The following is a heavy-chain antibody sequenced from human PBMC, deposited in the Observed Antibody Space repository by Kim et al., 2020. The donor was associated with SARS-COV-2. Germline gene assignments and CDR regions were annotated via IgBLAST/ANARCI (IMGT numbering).Heavy chain of an antibody. D-gene: IGHD3-10*01. CDR3: AKRYGSETAFDY. Sequence: THNPSLKSRVSISVAKSNNHFSLKLSSVTAADTAVYYCAKRYGSETAFDYWGQGTLVTVSS. V-gene: IGHV4-4*02. J-gene: IGHJ4*02.